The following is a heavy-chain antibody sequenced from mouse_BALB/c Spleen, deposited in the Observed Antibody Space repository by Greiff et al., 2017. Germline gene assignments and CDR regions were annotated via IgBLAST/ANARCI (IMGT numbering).Heavy chain of an antibody. J-gene: IGHJ3*01. Sequence: EVQLQQSGAELVKPGASVKLSCTASGFTINDTFMHWVKQRPEQGLEWIGRIDPANGNTKYDPKFQGKATLTADTSSNTAYLQLSSLTSEDTAVYYCARYYGSTWFAYWGQGTLVTVSA. D-gene: IGHD1-1*01. CDR3: ARYYGSTWFAY. CDR2: IDPANGNT. V-gene: IGHV14-3*02. CDR1: GFTINDTF.